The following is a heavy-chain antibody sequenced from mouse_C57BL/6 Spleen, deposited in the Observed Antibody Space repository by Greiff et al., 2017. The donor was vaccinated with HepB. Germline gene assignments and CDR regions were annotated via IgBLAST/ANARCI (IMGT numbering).Heavy chain of an antibody. D-gene: IGHD1-1*01. J-gene: IGHJ1*03. V-gene: IGHV1-37*01. Sequence: EVKLMESGPELVKPGASVKISCKASGYSFTGYFMNWVKQSHGKSLEWIGRINPYNGDTFYNQKFKGKATLTVDKSSSTAHMELLSLTSEDFAVYYCARGGYYGSSPSYWYFDVWGTGTTVTVSS. CDR3: ARGGYYGSSPSYWYFDV. CDR2: INPYNGDT. CDR1: GYSFTGYF.